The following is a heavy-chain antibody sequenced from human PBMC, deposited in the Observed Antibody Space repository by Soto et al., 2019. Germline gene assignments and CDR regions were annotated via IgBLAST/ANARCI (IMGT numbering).Heavy chain of an antibody. J-gene: IGHJ4*02. CDR3: AQNGPHYFDY. CDR2: IYWDDSK. CDR1: GFSLSTRDVG. Sequence: QITLKESGPTLVKPTQTLTLTCTFSGFSLSTRDVGVGWIRQPPGKALEWLAVIYWDDSKHYSPSLKTRATITQDTSKTQVVLTVTNMDPVDTATYYCAQNGPHYFDYWGQGTLVTVSS. V-gene: IGHV2-5*02.